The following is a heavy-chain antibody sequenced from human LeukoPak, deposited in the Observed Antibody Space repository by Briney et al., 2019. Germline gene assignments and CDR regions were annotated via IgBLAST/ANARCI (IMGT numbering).Heavy chain of an antibody. CDR3: ARATTTGWYADY. CDR1: GGTISSYY. CDR2: IYYSGST. J-gene: IGHJ4*02. D-gene: IGHD6-19*01. V-gene: IGHV4-59*01. Sequence: SETLSLTCTVSGGTISSYYWSWIRQPPGKGLEWIGYIYYSGSTNYNPSLYSRVTISVDTSKNQFSLILSSVTAADTAVYHCARATTTGWYADYWGQGTLVTVSS.